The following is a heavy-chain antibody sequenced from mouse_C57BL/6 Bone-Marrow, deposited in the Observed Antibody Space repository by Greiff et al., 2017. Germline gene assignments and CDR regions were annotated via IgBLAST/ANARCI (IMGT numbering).Heavy chain of an antibody. J-gene: IGHJ4*01. Sequence: QVQLQQPGAELVMPGASVKLSCKASGYTFTSYWMHWVKQRPGQGLEWIGEIDPSDSYTNYNQKFKGKSTLTVDKSSSTAYMQLSSLTSEDSAVYYCARDCGYEGGYAMDYWGQGTSVTVSS. CDR1: GYTFTSYW. V-gene: IGHV1-69*01. CDR3: ARDCGYEGGYAMDY. D-gene: IGHD2-2*01. CDR2: IDPSDSYT.